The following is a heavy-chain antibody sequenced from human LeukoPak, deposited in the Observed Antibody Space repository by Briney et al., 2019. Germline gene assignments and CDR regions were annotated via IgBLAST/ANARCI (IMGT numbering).Heavy chain of an antibody. V-gene: IGHV3-33*06. Sequence: GGSLRLSCAASGFTFSTYVMHWVRQAPGKGLERVAGIWHDGSKEYYADSVKGRFTISRENSKNILHMQMNSLRADDTALYYCAKGIGSGYSPFDFWGQGTLVTVSS. CDR2: IWHDGSKE. J-gene: IGHJ4*02. CDR1: GFTFSTYV. D-gene: IGHD3-22*01. CDR3: AKGIGSGYSPFDF.